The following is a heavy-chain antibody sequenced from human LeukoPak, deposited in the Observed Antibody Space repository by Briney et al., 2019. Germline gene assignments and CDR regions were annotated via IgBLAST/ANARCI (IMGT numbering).Heavy chain of an antibody. J-gene: IGHJ4*02. V-gene: IGHV3-66*01. Sequence: GGSLRLSCAASGFIVGNNYMSWVRQAPGKGLEWVSVIYSVGSIYYADSVKGRFTISRDNSKNMFYLQMNGLRAEDTAVYYCAKKGGTSGSTDYFDYWGQGTLVTVSS. D-gene: IGHD5-12*01. CDR3: AKKGGTSGSTDYFDY. CDR1: GFIVGNNY. CDR2: IYSVGSI.